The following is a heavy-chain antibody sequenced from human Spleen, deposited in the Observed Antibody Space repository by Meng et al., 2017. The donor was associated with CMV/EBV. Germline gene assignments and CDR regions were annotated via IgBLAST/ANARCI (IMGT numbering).Heavy chain of an antibody. D-gene: IGHD6-13*01. CDR3: AKLSPAGTTDY. CDR1: GFTFNSYA. CDR2: TTGSGVNT. J-gene: IGHJ4*02. Sequence: LSCADYGFTFNSYAMSGVRQAPGEGLEEVSGTTGSGVNTYYADSVKGRFTISRDNPKNTLYLQMNRLRAEDTAIYYCAKLSPAGTTDYWGQGTLVTVSS. V-gene: IGHV3-23*01.